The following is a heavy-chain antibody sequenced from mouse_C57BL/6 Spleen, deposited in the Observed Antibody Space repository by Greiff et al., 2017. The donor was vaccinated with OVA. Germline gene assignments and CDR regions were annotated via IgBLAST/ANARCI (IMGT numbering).Heavy chain of an antibody. CDR2: IDPSDSYT. Sequence: QVQLQQPGAELVKPGASVKLSCKASGYTFTSYWMQWVKQRPGQGLEWIGEIDPSDSYTNYNQKFKGKATLTVHTSSSTAYMQLSSLTSEDSAVYYCARGPYYYAMDYWGQGTSVTVSS. CDR3: ARGPYYYAMDY. J-gene: IGHJ4*01. V-gene: IGHV1-50*01. CDR1: GYTFTSYW.